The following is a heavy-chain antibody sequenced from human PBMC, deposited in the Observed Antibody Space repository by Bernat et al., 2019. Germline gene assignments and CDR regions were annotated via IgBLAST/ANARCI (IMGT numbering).Heavy chain of an antibody. CDR1: GFTFSSYS. V-gene: IGHV3-21*01. J-gene: IGHJ6*02. D-gene: IGHD3-3*01. Sequence: EVQLVESGGGLVKPGGSLRLSCAASGFTFSSYSMNWVRQAPGKGLEWVSSISSSSSYIYYADSVKGRFTISGDNAKNSLYLQMNSLRAEDTAVYYCARDQGDYDFWSGYYTPPYYYYGMDVWGQGTTVTVSS. CDR2: ISSSSSYI. CDR3: ARDQGDYDFWSGYYTPPYYYYGMDV.